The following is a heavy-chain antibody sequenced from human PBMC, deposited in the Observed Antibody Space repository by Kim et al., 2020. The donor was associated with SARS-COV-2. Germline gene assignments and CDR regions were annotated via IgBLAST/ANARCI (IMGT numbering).Heavy chain of an antibody. CDR1: GGTFSSYA. CDR2: IIPIFGTA. J-gene: IGHJ4*02. V-gene: IGHV1-69*13. CDR3: ARDADCGGDCYLDY. D-gene: IGHD2-21*01. Sequence: SVKVSCKASGGTFSSYAISWVRQAPGQGLEWMGGIIPIFGTANYAQKFQGRVTITADDSTSTAYMELSSLRSEDTAVYYCARDADCGGDCYLDYWGQGTLVTVSS.